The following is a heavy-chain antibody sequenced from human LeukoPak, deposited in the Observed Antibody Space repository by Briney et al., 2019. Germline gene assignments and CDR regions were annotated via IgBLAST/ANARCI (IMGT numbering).Heavy chain of an antibody. J-gene: IGHJ4*02. V-gene: IGHV4-59*01. CDR1: GGSISSNY. D-gene: IGHD7-27*01. CDR2: IYYSGST. CDR3: ARDNWGSADY. Sequence: SETLSLTCTVSGGSISSNYWRWIRQPPGKGLEWIGYIYYSGSTNYNPSLKSRVTISVDTSKNQFSLKLSSVTAADTAGYSFARDNWGSADYWGQGTLVTVSS.